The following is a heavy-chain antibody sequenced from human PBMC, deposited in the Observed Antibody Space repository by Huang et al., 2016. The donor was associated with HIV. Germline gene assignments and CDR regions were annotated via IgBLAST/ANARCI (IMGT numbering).Heavy chain of an antibody. D-gene: IGHD6-13*01. V-gene: IGHV3-30*18. CDR2: ISYDAQTK. CDR3: AKGGSAAAVLDF. CDR1: GFTFSSYG. Sequence: QVQLVESGGGVVQPGRSLRISCAASGFTFSSYGMHWVRQAPGKGLEWVAVISYDAQTKYYADSVKGRFSISRDNSKTTVYLQLNSLRVEDTAVYYCAKGGSAAAVLDFWGQGTLVTVSS. J-gene: IGHJ4*02.